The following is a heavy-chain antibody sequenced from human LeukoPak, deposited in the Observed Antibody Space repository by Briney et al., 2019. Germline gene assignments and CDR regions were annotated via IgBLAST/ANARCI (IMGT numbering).Heavy chain of an antibody. CDR1: GGTFSSYA. J-gene: IGHJ4*02. CDR3: AGYCSSTSCQFDY. D-gene: IGHD2-2*01. CDR2: IIPIFGIA. Sequence: ASVKVSCKASGGTFSSYAISWVRQAPGQGLEWMGRIIPIFGIANYVQKFQGRVTITADKSTSTAYMELSSLRSEDTAVYYCAGYCSSTSCQFDYWGQGALVTVSS. V-gene: IGHV1-69*04.